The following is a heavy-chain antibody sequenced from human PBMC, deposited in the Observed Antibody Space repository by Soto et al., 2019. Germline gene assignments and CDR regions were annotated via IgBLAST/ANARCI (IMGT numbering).Heavy chain of an antibody. J-gene: IGHJ6*02. D-gene: IGHD2-2*01. CDR2: ISSSSSTI. V-gene: IGHV3-48*02. Sequence: LRLSCAASGFTFSSYSMNWVRQAPGKGLEWVSYISSSSSTIYYADSVKGRFTISRDNAKNSLYLQMNSLRDEDTAVYYCAREIVVVPAAIWLYYYYGMDVWGQGTTVTVSS. CDR3: AREIVVVPAAIWLYYYYGMDV. CDR1: GFTFSSYS.